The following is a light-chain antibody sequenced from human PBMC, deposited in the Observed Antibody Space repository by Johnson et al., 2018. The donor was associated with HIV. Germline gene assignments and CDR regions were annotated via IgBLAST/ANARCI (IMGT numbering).Light chain of an antibody. V-gene: IGLV1-44*01. CDR2: SSN. J-gene: IGLJ1*01. Sequence: QSVLTQPPSASGTPGQRVTISCSGGSSNIGSNTVNWYQQLPGTAPKLLVYSSNQRPSGVPDRFSGSKSGTSASLAISGLQSEDEAESTCAAWDDSLNGYGFGTGTRVTVL. CDR3: AAWDDSLNGYG. CDR1: SSNIGSNT.